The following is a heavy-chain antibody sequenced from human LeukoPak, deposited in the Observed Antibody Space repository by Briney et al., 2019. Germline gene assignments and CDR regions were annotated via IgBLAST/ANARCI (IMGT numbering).Heavy chain of an antibody. Sequence: SETLSLTCGAYGGSFSGYYWSWIRQPPGKVLEWIGEINHSGSTNYNPSLKSRIIISVDTSKNQFSLKLTSVTAADTAVYYCARSGTYYNNWFDPWGQGTLVIVSS. J-gene: IGHJ5*02. CDR2: INHSGST. V-gene: IGHV4-34*01. CDR3: ARSGTYYNNWFDP. CDR1: GGSFSGYY. D-gene: IGHD3-10*01.